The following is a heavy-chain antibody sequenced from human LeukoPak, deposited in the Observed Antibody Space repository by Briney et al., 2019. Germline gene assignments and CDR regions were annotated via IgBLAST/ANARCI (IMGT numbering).Heavy chain of an antibody. CDR2: ISRSGSTK. V-gene: IGHV3-11*01. CDR3: ARVLRYCSGGNCYSGGLGYMDV. Sequence: GGSLRLSCAASGFTFSDYNMRWIRQAPGKGLGWVSSISRSGSTKYYADSVKGRFTISRDNAKNSLFLQMNSLRAEDTAVYYCARVLRYCSGGNCYSGGLGYMDVWGKGTTVTISS. CDR1: GFTFSDYN. D-gene: IGHD2-15*01. J-gene: IGHJ6*03.